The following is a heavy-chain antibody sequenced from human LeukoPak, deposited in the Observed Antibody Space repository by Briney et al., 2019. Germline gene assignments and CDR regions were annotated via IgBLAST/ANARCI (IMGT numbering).Heavy chain of an antibody. D-gene: IGHD4-23*01. CDR2: VDPEDGET. CDR1: GYTFADYY. CDR3: ATGGAGHGGNSGHYYHYMDV. Sequence: APVKVSCKASGYTFADYYMHWVQQAPGKGLEWMGRVDPEDGETLYAEKFQGRVTITADTSTDTAFMEVNTLRSEDTAIYYCATGGAGHGGNSGHYYHYMDVWGKGTTVTVSS. J-gene: IGHJ6*03. V-gene: IGHV1-69-2*01.